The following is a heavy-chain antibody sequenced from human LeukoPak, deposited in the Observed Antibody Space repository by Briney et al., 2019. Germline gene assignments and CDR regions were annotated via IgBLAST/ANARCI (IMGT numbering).Heavy chain of an antibody. CDR3: ARVSPRDTYYLGMDV. Sequence: PSETLSLTCTVSGGSISSYYWSWIRQPRGKGLEWIGYISYSGSTNYNPSLKSRVTISVDTSKQQFSLILNSVTAADTAVYYCARVSPRDTYYLGMDVWGRGTTVTVSS. J-gene: IGHJ6*02. CDR1: GGSISSYY. D-gene: IGHD3-22*01. V-gene: IGHV4-59*01. CDR2: ISYSGST.